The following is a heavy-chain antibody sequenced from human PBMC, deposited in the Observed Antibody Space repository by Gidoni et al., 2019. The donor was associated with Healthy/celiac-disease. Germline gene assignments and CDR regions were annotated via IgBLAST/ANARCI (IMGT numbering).Heavy chain of an antibody. D-gene: IGHD3-10*01. CDR2: ISAYNGNT. V-gene: IGHV1-18*01. Sequence: QVQLGQSGAEVKKPGASVKVPCKAAGYTFTSYGISWVRQAPGQGLEWMGWISAYNGNTHYAQQLQVRVTMTTDTSTSTAYMALRSLRSDDTAVYYCARDALLWFGEMGGPNGMDVWGQGTTVTVSS. CDR1: GYTFTSYG. J-gene: IGHJ6*02. CDR3: ARDALLWFGEMGGPNGMDV.